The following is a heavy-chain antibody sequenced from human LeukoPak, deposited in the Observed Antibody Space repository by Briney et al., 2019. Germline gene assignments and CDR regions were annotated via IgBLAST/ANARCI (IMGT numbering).Heavy chain of an antibody. J-gene: IGHJ4*02. Sequence: GGSLRLLCAASGFTSSDFYTSWIRQAPGKGLEWVSYISRNSYTNYADSVKGRFTISRANAKNSLYLQMASLRAEDTAVYYCARMGIAAVGAYYFYYWGQGTLVAVSS. CDR3: ARMGIAAVGAYYFYY. D-gene: IGHD6-13*01. CDR2: ISRNSYT. CDR1: GFTSSDFY. V-gene: IGHV3-11*06.